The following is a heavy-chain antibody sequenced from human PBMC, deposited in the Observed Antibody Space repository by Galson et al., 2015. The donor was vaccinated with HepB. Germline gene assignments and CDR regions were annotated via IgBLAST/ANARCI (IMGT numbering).Heavy chain of an antibody. J-gene: IGHJ5*02. Sequence: CAASGFTFSSYAMHWVRQAPGKGLEWVAVISYDGSNKYYADSVKGRFTISRDNSKNTLYLQMNSLRAEDTAVYYCARNDYWPGGWFDPWGQGTLVTVSS. D-gene: IGHD4-11*01. CDR3: ARNDYWPGGWFDP. CDR1: GFTFSSYA. CDR2: ISYDGSNK. V-gene: IGHV3-30-3*01.